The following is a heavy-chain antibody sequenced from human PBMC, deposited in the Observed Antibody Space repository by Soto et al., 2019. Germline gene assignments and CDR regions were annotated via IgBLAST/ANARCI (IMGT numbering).Heavy chain of an antibody. V-gene: IGHV2-70*01. CDR1: GFSLSTSGMC. J-gene: IGHJ6*02. D-gene: IGHD6-6*01. Sequence: SGPTLVNPTQTLTLTCTFSGFSLSTSGMCVSWIRQPPGKALEWLALIDWDDDKYYSTSLKTRLTISKDTSKNQVVLTMTNMDPVDTATYYCARDRIAAEYYYYGMDVWAKGPRSPSP. CDR3: ARDRIAAEYYYYGMDV. CDR2: IDWDDDK.